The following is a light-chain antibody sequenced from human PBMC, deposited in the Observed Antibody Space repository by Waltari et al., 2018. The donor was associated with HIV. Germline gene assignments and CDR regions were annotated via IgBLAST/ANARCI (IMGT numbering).Light chain of an antibody. CDR2: AAS. CDR1: QVISSY. J-gene: IGKJ5*01. V-gene: IGKV1-9*01. Sequence: DIQLTQSPSFLSASVGDRVTITCRASQVISSYLAWYQQKPGKAPKLLIYAASTLQSGVPSRFSGSGSGTEFTLTISSLQPEDFATYYCQQLNSYPRITFGQGTRLEIK. CDR3: QQLNSYPRIT.